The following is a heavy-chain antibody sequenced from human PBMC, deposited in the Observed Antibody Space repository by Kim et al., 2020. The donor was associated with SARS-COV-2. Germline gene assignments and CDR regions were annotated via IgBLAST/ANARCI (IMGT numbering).Heavy chain of an antibody. Sequence: GGSLRLSCAASGFTFSSYAMHWVRQAPGKGLEWVAVISYDGSNKYYADSVKGRFTISRDNSKNTLYLQMNSLRAEDTAVYYCARGGITMVRGVSYWGQGTLVTVSS. CDR3: ARGGITMVRGVSY. D-gene: IGHD3-10*01. CDR2: ISYDGSNK. V-gene: IGHV3-30*04. J-gene: IGHJ4*02. CDR1: GFTFSSYA.